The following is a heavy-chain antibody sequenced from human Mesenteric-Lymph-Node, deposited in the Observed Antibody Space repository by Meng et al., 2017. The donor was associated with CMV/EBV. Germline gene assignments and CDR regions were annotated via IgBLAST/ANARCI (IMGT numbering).Heavy chain of an antibody. D-gene: IGHD3/OR15-3a*01. J-gene: IGHJ6*02. V-gene: IGHV3-30-3*01. Sequence: GESLKISCAASGFTFSSYAMHWVRQAPGKGLEWVAVISYDGSNKYYADSVKGRFTISRDNSKNTLYLQMNSLRAEDTAVYYCARPRDLWTGGLDVWGQGTTVTVSS. CDR1: GFTFSSYA. CDR3: ARPRDLWTGGLDV. CDR2: ISYDGSNK.